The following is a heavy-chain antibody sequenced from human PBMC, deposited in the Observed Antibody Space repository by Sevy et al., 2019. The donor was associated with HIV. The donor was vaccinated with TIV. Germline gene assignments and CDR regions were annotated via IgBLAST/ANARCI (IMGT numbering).Heavy chain of an antibody. CDR1: GFTFSSYG. CDR2: ISYDGSNK. D-gene: IGHD3-22*01. V-gene: IGHV3-30*03. CDR3: ASKPKGLFLGAFDI. Sequence: GGSLRLSCAASGFTFSSYGMHWVRQAPGKGLEWVAVISYDGSNKYYADSVKGRFTISRDNSKNTLYLQMNSLRAEDTAVYYCASKPKGLFLGAFDIWGQGTMVTVSS. J-gene: IGHJ3*02.